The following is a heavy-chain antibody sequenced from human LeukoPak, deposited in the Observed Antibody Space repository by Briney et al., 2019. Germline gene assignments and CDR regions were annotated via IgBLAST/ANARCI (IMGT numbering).Heavy chain of an antibody. Sequence: GGSLRLSCAASRFTFSIYAMHWVRQAPGQGLEWRATISYDGSNKYYADSVKGRFTISRDNAKNTLYLQMNSLRAEDTAVYYCWLAVAGTFDYWGQGTLVTVSS. CDR2: ISYDGSNK. V-gene: IGHV3-30-3*01. CDR3: WLAVAGTFDY. CDR1: RFTFSIYA. J-gene: IGHJ4*02. D-gene: IGHD6-19*01.